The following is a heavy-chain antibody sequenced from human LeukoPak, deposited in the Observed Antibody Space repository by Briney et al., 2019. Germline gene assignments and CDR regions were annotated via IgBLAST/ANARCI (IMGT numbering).Heavy chain of an antibody. V-gene: IGHV3-23*01. D-gene: IGHD6-25*01. J-gene: IGHJ6*02. CDR2: ISESSGNT. CDR1: GFTFSRYA. Sequence: GGSLRLSCAASGFTFSRYAMNWVRQAPGKGLEWVSGISESSGNTYYADSGKGRFTIPRDNSKNTLYLQMNSLRAEDTAVYYCAKGLIPGRLRFGVDVWGQGTTVTVSS. CDR3: AKGLIPGRLRFGVDV.